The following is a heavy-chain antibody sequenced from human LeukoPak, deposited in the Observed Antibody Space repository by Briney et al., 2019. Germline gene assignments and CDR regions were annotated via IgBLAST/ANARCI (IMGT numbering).Heavy chain of an antibody. CDR2: ICTIGSTI. J-gene: IGHJ5*02. D-gene: IGHD6-19*01. V-gene: IGHV3-48*03. CDR1: GFTYSRYE. CDR3: ARELSSGWYGCAYNWFDP. Sequence: GGALRLLCAASGFTYSRYEKKGVRQAGGGGGEGVSYICTIGSTIYYSDSVKCRFTISRDNANNSLYLQILSLRAEDTAVYYCARELSSGWYGCAYNWFDPWGQGTLVTVSS.